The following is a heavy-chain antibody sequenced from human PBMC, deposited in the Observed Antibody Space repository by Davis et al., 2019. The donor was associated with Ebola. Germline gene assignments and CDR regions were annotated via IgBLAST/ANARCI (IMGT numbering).Heavy chain of an antibody. CDR1: VITFSSYA. CDR3: AKSGLSFGVVKYHYGMDV. J-gene: IGHJ6*04. D-gene: IGHD3-3*01. CDR2: ISGSGGST. V-gene: IGHV3-23*01. Sequence: PGGSLRLSCTDSVITFSSYAMTWVRQAPGKGLEWVSAISGSGGSTYYADSVKGRFTISRDNSKKTLYLQMNSLRAGDTAVYYCAKSGLSFGVVKYHYGMDVWGKGTTVTVSS.